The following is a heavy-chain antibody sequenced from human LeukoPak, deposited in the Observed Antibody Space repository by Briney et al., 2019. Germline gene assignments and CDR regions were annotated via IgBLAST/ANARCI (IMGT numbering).Heavy chain of an antibody. D-gene: IGHD3-22*01. J-gene: IGHJ3*02. Sequence: GGSLRLSCAASAFTFSSYAMNWVRQPPGKGLEWVSPISGSGDIIYYADSVKGRFTISRDNAKNSLYLHMNSLRAEDTAMYYCARDYYDSSVIILRGFDIWGQGTMVTVSS. CDR2: ISGSGDII. V-gene: IGHV3-21*01. CDR1: AFTFSSYA. CDR3: ARDYYDSSVIILRGFDI.